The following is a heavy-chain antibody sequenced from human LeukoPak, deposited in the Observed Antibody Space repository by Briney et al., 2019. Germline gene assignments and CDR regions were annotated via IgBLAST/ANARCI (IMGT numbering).Heavy chain of an antibody. CDR1: GFTFSSYG. J-gene: IGHJ5*02. V-gene: IGHV3-30*02. Sequence: PGGSLRLSCAASGFTFSSYGMHWVRQAPGKGLEWVAFIRYDGSNKYYADSVKGRFTISRDNSKNTLYLQMNSLRAEDTAVYYCARVLSHILTGYQPLGPWGQGTLVTVSS. CDR2: IRYDGSNK. CDR3: ARVLSHILTGYQPLGP. D-gene: IGHD3-9*01.